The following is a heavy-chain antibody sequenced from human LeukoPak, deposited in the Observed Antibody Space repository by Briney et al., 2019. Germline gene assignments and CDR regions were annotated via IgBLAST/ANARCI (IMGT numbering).Heavy chain of an antibody. CDR3: AKGYCSSTSCYTVDY. J-gene: IGHJ4*02. Sequence: GGSLRLSCAASGFTFSSYAMSWVRQAPGKRLEWVSAISGSGGSTYYADSVKGRVTISRDNSKNTLYLQMNSLRAEDTAEYYCAKGYCSSTSCYTVDYWGQGTLVTVSS. V-gene: IGHV3-23*01. D-gene: IGHD2-2*02. CDR2: ISGSGGST. CDR1: GFTFSSYA.